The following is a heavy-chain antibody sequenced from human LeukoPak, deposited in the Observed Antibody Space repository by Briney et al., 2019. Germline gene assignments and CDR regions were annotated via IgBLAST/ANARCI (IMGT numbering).Heavy chain of an antibody. Sequence: PGGSLRLSCAASGFTFSSYAMHWVRQAPGKGLEWVAVISYDGSNKYYADSVKGRFTISRDNSKNTLYLQMNSLRAEDTAVYYCAREGEEALLRYFDYWGQGTLVTVSS. CDR2: ISYDGSNK. CDR3: AREGEEALLRYFDY. V-gene: IGHV3-30*14. D-gene: IGHD1-26*01. J-gene: IGHJ4*02. CDR1: GFTFSSYA.